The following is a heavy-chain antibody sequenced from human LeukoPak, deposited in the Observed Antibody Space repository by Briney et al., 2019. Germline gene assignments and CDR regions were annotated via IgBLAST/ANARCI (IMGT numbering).Heavy chain of an antibody. CDR1: GYTFTSYY. CDR2: INPSAGGT. D-gene: IGHD5-18*01. CDR3: TKDIRRGDNYGYDQFAY. J-gene: IGHJ4*02. V-gene: IGHV1-46*01. Sequence: ASVKVSCKASGYTFTSYYIHWVRQAPGQGLEWMGLINPSAGGTSYAQKFQDRVTMTRDMSTTTVYLGLNSLRAEDTALYYCTKDIRRGDNYGYDQFAYWGLGTLVTVSS.